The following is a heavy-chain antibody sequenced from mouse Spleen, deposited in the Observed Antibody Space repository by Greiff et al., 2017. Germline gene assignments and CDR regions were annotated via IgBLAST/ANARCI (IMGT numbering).Heavy chain of an antibody. CDR1: GFTFTDYY. V-gene: IGHV7-3*01. Sequence: EVMLVESGGGLVQPGGSLSLSCAASGFTFTDYYMSWVRQPPGKALEWLVFIRNKANGYTTEYSASVKGRFTSSRDNSQSILYLQMNALRAEDSATYYCASLDYDGAWFAYWGQGTLVTVSA. CDR2: IRNKANGYTT. D-gene: IGHD2-4*01. J-gene: IGHJ3*01. CDR3: ASLDYDGAWFAY.